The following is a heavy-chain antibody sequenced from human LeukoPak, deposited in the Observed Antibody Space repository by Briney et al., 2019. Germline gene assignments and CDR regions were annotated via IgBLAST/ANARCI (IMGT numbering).Heavy chain of an antibody. V-gene: IGHV4-59*01. CDR3: ARGSYYDSSGFDAFDI. J-gene: IGHJ3*02. Sequence: PSETLSLTCTVSGGSISSYYWSWIRQPPGKGLKWIGYIYYSGSTNYNPSLKSRVTISVDTSKNQFSLKLSSVTAADTAVYYCARGSYYDSSGFDAFDIWGQGTMVTVSS. CDR1: GGSISSYY. CDR2: IYYSGST. D-gene: IGHD3-22*01.